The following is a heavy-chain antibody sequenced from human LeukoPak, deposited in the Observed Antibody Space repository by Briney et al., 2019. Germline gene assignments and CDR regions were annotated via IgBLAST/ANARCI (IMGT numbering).Heavy chain of an antibody. V-gene: IGHV3-7*03. CDR3: ARDYPIAAAGTGRVY. J-gene: IGHJ4*02. Sequence: GGSLRLSCAASGFTCSSYWMSWVRQVPGKGLEWVANIKQDGSEKYYVDSVKGRFTISRDNAKNSLYLQMNSLRAEDTAVYYCARDYPIAAAGTGRVYWGQGTLVTVSS. CDR2: IKQDGSEK. D-gene: IGHD6-13*01. CDR1: GFTCSSYW.